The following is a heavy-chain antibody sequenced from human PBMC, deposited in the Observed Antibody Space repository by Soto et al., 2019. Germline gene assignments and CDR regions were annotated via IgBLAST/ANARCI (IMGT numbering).Heavy chain of an antibody. D-gene: IGHD5-12*01. Sequence: SDTLSLTCSVSGGSINRGDDYWSWIRQGPGKGLEGIGYIYYSGSTYYNPSLTSRSTISIDTSKNQFLLDVDSVTAADTAVYYCARLYTGYEAFDYWGQGTLVTVSS. CDR2: IYYSGST. J-gene: IGHJ4*02. V-gene: IGHV4-30-4*01. CDR3: ARLYTGYEAFDY. CDR1: GGSINRGDDY.